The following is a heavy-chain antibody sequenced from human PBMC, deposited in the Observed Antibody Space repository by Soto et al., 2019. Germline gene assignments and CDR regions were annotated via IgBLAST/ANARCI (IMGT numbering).Heavy chain of an antibody. J-gene: IGHJ4*02. Sequence: QVQLVESGGGLVKPGGSLKLSCAASGFTFSDYYMSWIRQAPGKGLEWVSYISSSGSTIYYAESAKGRFTISRDNAKKSRYLLMYSLRAEDTAVYYCAREASNYYPTDYWGQGTLVTVSS. CDR1: GFTFSDYY. D-gene: IGHD4-4*01. CDR2: ISSSGSTI. V-gene: IGHV3-11*01. CDR3: AREASNYYPTDY.